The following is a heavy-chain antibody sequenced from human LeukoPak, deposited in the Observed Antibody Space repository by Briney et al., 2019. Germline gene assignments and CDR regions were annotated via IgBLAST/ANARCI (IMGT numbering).Heavy chain of an antibody. V-gene: IGHV4-4*09. CDR1: GGSISSYY. D-gene: IGHD3-3*01. CDR3: ARGAYDFWSGYYWFDP. CDR2: IYTSGST. J-gene: IGHJ5*02. Sequence: SETLSLTCTASGGSISSYYWSWIRQPPGKGLEWIGYIYTSGSTNYNPSLKSRVTISVDTSKNQFSLKLSSVTAADTAVYYCARGAYDFWSGYYWFDPWGQGTLVTVSS.